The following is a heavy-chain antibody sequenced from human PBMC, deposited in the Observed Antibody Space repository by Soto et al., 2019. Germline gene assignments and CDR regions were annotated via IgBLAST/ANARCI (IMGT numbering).Heavy chain of an antibody. J-gene: IGHJ5*02. Sequence: QVQLQESGPGLVKPSETLSLTCTVSGGSISSYYWSWIRQPPGKGLEWIGYIYYSGSTNYNPSLKSRVTISVDTSKNQFSLKLSSVTAADTAVYYCAREGRYGDWFDPWGQGTLVTVSS. V-gene: IGHV4-59*01. CDR2: IYYSGST. D-gene: IGHD3-16*01. CDR3: AREGRYGDWFDP. CDR1: GGSISSYY.